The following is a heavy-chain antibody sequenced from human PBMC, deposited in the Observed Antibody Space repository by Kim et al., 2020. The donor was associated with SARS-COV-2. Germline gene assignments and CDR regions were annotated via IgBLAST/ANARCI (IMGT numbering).Heavy chain of an antibody. J-gene: IGHJ4*02. CDR3: ARSPSASGSYLIVDDFDY. CDR2: IWYDGSNK. V-gene: IGHV3-33*08. D-gene: IGHD1-26*01. Sequence: GGSLRLSCAASGFTFSSYGMHWVRQAPGKGLEWVAVIWYDGSNKYYADSVKGRFTISRDNSKNTLYLQMNSLRAEDTAVYYCARSPSASGSYLIVDDFDYWGQGTLVTVSS. CDR1: GFTFSSYG.